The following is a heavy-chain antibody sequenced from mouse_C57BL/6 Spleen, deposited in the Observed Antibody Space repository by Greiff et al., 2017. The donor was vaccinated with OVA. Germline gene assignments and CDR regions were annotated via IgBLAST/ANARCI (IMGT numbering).Heavy chain of an antibody. CDR3: ARDGDSGPFAY. CDR1: GFTFSDYY. V-gene: IGHV5-16*01. CDR2: INYDGSST. Sequence: EVQVVESEGGLVQPGSSMKLSCTASGFTFSDYYMAWVRQVPEKGLEWVANINYDGSSTYYLDSLKSRFIISRDNAKNILYLQMSSLKSEDTATYYCARDGDSGPFAYWGQGTLVTVSA. J-gene: IGHJ3*01. D-gene: IGHD3-2*02.